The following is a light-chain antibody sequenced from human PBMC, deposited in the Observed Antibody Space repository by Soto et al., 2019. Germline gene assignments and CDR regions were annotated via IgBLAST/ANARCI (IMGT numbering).Light chain of an antibody. V-gene: IGKV1-5*01. CDR1: QSIATY. CDR3: QHSNSYPIT. Sequence: DIQMTQSPSTLSASVGDRVTITCRASQSIATYLTWYQQKPGKAPKLLIYDASSLKSGVPSRFSGSGSGTEFTLTISSLQPDDFATYYCQHSNSYPITFGQGTRLEIK. J-gene: IGKJ5*01. CDR2: DAS.